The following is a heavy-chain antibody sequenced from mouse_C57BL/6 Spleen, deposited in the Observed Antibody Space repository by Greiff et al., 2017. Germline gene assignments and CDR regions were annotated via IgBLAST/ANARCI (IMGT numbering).Heavy chain of an antibody. V-gene: IGHV5-4*01. CDR2: ISDGGSYT. J-gene: IGHJ3*01. Sequence: EVKLMESGGGLVKPGGSLKLSCAASGFTFSSYAMSWVRQTPEKRLEWVATISDGGSYTYYPDNVKGRFTISSDNAKNNLYLQMSHLKSEDTAMYYFAGDREDYYRFAYGGQGTLVTVSA. CDR3: AGDREDYYRFAY. D-gene: IGHD1-1*01. CDR1: GFTFSSYA.